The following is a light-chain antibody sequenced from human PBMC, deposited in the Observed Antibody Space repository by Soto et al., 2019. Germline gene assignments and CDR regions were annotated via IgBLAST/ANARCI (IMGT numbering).Light chain of an antibody. CDR2: GTS. CDR3: QQYGSLT. V-gene: IGKV3-20*01. J-gene: IGKJ1*01. Sequence: EIVLTQSPGTLSVSPGERATLSCRASQTISSNNLAWYQQKPGQAPSLLIYGTSSRATGIPDRFSGSGSGTDFTLTISRLEPEDSAIYYCQQYGSLTF. CDR1: QTISSNN.